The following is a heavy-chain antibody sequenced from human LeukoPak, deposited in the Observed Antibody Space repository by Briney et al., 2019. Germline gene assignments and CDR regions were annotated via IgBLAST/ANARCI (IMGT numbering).Heavy chain of an antibody. D-gene: IGHD3-16*01. CDR3: AKEGGYDYVWGSSDY. CDR2: ISGSGGST. CDR1: GFTFSSYA. J-gene: IGHJ4*02. V-gene: IGHV3-23*01. Sequence: GGSLGLSCAASGFTFSSYAMSWVRQAPGKGLEWVSAISGSGGSTYYADSVKGRFTVSRDNSKNTLYLQMNSLRAEDTAVYYCAKEGGYDYVWGSSDYWGQGTLVTVSS.